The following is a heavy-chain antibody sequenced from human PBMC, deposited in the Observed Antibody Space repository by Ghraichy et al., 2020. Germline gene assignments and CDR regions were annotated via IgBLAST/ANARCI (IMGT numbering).Heavy chain of an antibody. J-gene: IGHJ4*02. V-gene: IGHV4-59*01. CDR3: ARVSDILTGYHCFDY. CDR1: GGSISSYY. D-gene: IGHD3-9*01. CDR2: IYYSGST. Sequence: SETLSLTCTVSGGSISSYYWSWIRQPPGKGLEWIGYIYYSGSTNYNPSLKSRVTISVDTSKNQFSLKLSSVTAADTAVYYCARVSDILTGYHCFDYWGQGTLVTVSS.